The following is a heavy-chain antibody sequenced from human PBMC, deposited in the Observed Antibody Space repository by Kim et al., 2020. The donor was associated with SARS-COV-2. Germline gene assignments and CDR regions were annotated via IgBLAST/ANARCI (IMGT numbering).Heavy chain of an antibody. D-gene: IGHD6-19*01. CDR3: ARSADSSGWYFSGGMDV. Sequence: GESLKISCKGSGYSFTSYWIGWVRQMPGKGLEWMGIIYPGDSDTRYSPSFQGQVTISADKSISTAYLQWSSLKASDTAMYYCARSADSSGWYFSGGMDVWGQGTTVTVSS. CDR2: IYPGDSDT. J-gene: IGHJ6*02. CDR1: GYSFTSYW. V-gene: IGHV5-51*01.